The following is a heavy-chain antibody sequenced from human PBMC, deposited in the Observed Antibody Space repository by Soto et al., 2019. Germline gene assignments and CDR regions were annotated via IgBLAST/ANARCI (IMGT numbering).Heavy chain of an antibody. V-gene: IGHV3-23*01. Sequence: GGSLRLSCAASGFTFSSYAMSWVRQAPGKGLEWVSAISGSGGSTYYADSVKGRFTISRDNSKNTLYLQMNSLRAEDTAVYYCAKDFDYYGSGSPPHNWFDPWGQGTLVTVYS. D-gene: IGHD3-10*01. CDR3: AKDFDYYGSGSPPHNWFDP. CDR2: ISGSGGST. J-gene: IGHJ5*02. CDR1: GFTFSSYA.